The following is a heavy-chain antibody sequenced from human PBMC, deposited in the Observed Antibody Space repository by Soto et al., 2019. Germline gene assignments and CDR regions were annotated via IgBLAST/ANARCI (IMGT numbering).Heavy chain of an antibody. J-gene: IGHJ6*02. D-gene: IGHD3-22*01. V-gene: IGHV3-9*01. CDR2: LSWNGVTI. Sequence: EVQLVESGGDLVQPGRSLRLSCAASGFTFDDYAMHWVRQVPGKGLQWVSGLSWNGVTIGYAASVKGRFTISRDNAKKSLYLQRNNPRPDDTALYYCAGSRAYDSSDYSGCHYGMGVWGLGTTVAVSS. CDR1: GFTFDDYA. CDR3: AGSRAYDSSDYSGCHYGMGV.